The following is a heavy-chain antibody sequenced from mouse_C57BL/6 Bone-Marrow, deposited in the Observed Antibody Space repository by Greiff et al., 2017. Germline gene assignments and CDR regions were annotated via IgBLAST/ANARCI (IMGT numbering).Heavy chain of an antibody. D-gene: IGHD2-4*01. CDR1: GFNIKDDY. J-gene: IGHJ4*01. Sequence: EVMLVESGAELVRPGASVKLSCTASGFNIKDDYMHWVKQRPEQGLEWIGWIDPENGDTEYASKFQGKATITADTSSNTAYLQLSSLTSEDTAVYYCTTGYDYDLDYWGQGTSVTVSS. CDR3: TTGYDYDLDY. CDR2: IDPENGDT. V-gene: IGHV14-4*01.